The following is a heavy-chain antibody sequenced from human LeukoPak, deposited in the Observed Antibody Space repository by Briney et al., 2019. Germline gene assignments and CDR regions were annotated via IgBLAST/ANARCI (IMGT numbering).Heavy chain of an antibody. J-gene: IGHJ4*02. D-gene: IGHD1-26*01. CDR1: GFTFDDYG. CDR3: ARKWEFDY. Sequence: QAGGSLRLSCAASGFTFDDYGMSWVRQAPGKGLEWVSHVSGSSSTIYYADSVKGRFTISRDNAKNSLYLQMNSLRAEDTVVYYCARKWEFDYWGQGTLVTVSS. V-gene: IGHV3-48*01. CDR2: VSGSSSTI.